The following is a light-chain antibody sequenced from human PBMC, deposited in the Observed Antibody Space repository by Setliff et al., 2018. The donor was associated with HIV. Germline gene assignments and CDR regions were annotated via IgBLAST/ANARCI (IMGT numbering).Light chain of an antibody. Sequence: QSALAQPASVSGSPGQSIAISCTGTSSDVGIYNLVSWYQHHPGKAPKLIIYEVNKRPSGVSNRFSGSKSGNTASLTISGLQPEDEPDYYCCSYTTYSTYVFGTGTKVTVL. CDR2: EVN. J-gene: IGLJ1*01. CDR1: SSDVGIYNL. CDR3: CSYTTYSTYV. V-gene: IGLV2-23*02.